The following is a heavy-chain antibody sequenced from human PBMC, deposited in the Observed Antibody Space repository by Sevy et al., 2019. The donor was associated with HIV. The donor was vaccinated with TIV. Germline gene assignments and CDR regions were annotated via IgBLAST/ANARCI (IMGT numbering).Heavy chain of an antibody. J-gene: IGHJ3*01. CDR3: VRETTMLPRGAFDF. V-gene: IGHV3-30*04. Sequence: GGSLRLSCAASGFTFSSYPMHWVRQAPGKGLEWVSFISFDETDKYYADSVKGRFTITRDNPKNTLFLQMNSLRAEDTAFYYCVRETTMLPRGAFDFWGQRTMVTVSS. CDR2: ISFDETDK. D-gene: IGHD3-10*01. CDR1: GFTFSSYP.